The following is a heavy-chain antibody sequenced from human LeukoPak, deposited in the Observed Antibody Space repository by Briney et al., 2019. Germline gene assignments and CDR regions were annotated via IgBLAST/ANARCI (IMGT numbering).Heavy chain of an antibody. CDR2: IQYDGSKK. CDR1: RFTFSSNG. J-gene: IGHJ4*02. CDR3: AKDIGSYYDY. Sequence: GGSLRLSCVASRFTFSSNGMHWVRQAPGKGLEWVTFIQYDGSKKYYADSVKGRFTISRDNSKNTLYLEMNSLRAEDTAVYYCAKDIGSYYDYWGQGILVTVSS. D-gene: IGHD3-10*01. V-gene: IGHV3-30*02.